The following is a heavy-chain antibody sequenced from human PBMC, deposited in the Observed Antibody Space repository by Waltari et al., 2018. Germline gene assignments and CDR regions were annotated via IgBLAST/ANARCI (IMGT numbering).Heavy chain of an antibody. V-gene: IGHV3-66*02. J-gene: IGHJ4*02. CDR1: GFTVSSVY. CDR2: IYSDGRT. Sequence: EVQLVQSGGVLVQPGGSLRLSCAGSGFTVSSVYMTWVRQAPGKGLEYISGIYSDGRTFTADPVKGRFTISRDNYENTLYLQMNSLTTDDTAVYYCATRFQDYFDYWGQGTLVTVSS. D-gene: IGHD3-16*01. CDR3: ATRFQDYFDY.